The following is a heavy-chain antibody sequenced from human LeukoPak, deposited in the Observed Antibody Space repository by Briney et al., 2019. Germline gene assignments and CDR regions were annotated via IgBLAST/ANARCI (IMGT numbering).Heavy chain of an antibody. J-gene: IGHJ6*02. Sequence: PSETLSLTCTVSSGSFSTYYWSWIRQSPGKGLEWMGYIFHSGSTTYNPSLSSRLTITVDTSKNQCSLALRSVTAADTAVDYCARQGTSGADLTGLDVWGQGTTVTVSS. CDR1: SGSFSTYY. CDR2: IFHSGST. CDR3: ARQGTSGADLTGLDV. V-gene: IGHV4-59*08. D-gene: IGHD2-21*02.